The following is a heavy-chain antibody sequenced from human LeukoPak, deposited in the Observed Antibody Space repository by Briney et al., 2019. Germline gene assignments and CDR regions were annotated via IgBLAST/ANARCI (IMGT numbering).Heavy chain of an antibody. V-gene: IGHV4-59*08. CDR3: ARGTVAANLRYFDL. D-gene: IGHD6-13*01. Sequence: SETLSLTCTVSGGSISSHYWSWIRQPPGKRLEWIGYIYYSGSTNYNPSLKSRVTISVDTSKNQFSLKLRSVTAADTAVYYCARGTVAANLRYFDLWGRGTLVTVSS. J-gene: IGHJ2*01. CDR1: GGSISSHY. CDR2: IYYSGST.